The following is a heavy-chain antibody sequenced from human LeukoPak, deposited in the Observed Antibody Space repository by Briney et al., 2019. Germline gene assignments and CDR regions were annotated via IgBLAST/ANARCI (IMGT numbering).Heavy chain of an antibody. CDR3: AKAPIYYYYGMDV. CDR1: GFTFNTYA. Sequence: GGSLRLSCAASGFTFNTYAMHWVRQAPGKGLEWVSGISWNSGSIGYADSVKGRFTISRDNAKNSLYLQMNSLRAEDTALYYCAKAPIYYYYGMDVWGQGTTVTVSS. D-gene: IGHD3-3*01. V-gene: IGHV3-9*01. CDR2: ISWNSGSI. J-gene: IGHJ6*02.